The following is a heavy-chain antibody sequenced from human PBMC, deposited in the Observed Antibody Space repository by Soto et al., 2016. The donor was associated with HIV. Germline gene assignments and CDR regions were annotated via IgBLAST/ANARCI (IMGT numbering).Heavy chain of an antibody. CDR2: INTYNGNT. J-gene: IGHJ6*03. CDR3: AREVITMVRGVIITGGYYYYYMDV. CDR1: GYTFTSYG. D-gene: IGHD3-10*01. V-gene: IGHV1-18*01. Sequence: QVQLVQSGAEVKKPGASVKVSCKASGYTFTSYGITWVRQAPGQGLEWMGWINTYNGNTNYAQNFQGRVTMTTDTSTSTAYMELRSLRSDDTAVYYYAREVITMVRGVIITGGYYYYYMDVWGKGTTVTVSS.